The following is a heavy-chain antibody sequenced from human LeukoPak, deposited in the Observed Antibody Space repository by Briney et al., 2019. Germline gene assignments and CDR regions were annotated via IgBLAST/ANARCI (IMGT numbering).Heavy chain of an antibody. CDR1: GGSISSSY. V-gene: IGHV4-59*12. D-gene: IGHD5-18*01. CDR2: ISYSGST. J-gene: IGHJ5*02. CDR3: ARGGQLNWFDP. Sequence: PSETLSLTCTVSGGSISSSYWSWIRQPPGKGLEWIGYISYSGSTSSNPSLRSRVTISVDTSKNQFSLRQTSVTAADTAMYYCARGGQLNWFDPWGQGTLVTVSS.